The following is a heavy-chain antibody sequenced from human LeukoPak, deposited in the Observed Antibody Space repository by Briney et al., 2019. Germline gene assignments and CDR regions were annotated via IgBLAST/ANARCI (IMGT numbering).Heavy chain of an antibody. CDR2: INNIATHS. J-gene: IGHJ4*02. Sequence: GESLRLSCAGSGFTFTDSAINWVRQAPGKGLEWVSSINNIATHSYYAASVKGRFSISRDDAKNSLYLQMNSLRAEDTAVYYCAREPLDFWSGYYLPYYFDYWGQGTLVTVSS. V-gene: IGHV3-21*01. D-gene: IGHD3-3*01. CDR3: AREPLDFWSGYYLPYYFDY. CDR1: GFTFTDSA.